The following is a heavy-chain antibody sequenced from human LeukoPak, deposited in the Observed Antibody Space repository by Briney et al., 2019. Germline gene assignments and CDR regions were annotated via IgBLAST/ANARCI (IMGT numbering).Heavy chain of an antibody. V-gene: IGHV1-18*01. J-gene: IGHJ4*02. CDR2: ISAYNGNT. CDR1: GYTFTSYG. D-gene: IGHD3-22*01. CDR3: ARNYYDSSGYYSRYIDY. Sequence: GASVKVSCKASGYTFTSYGISWVRQAPGQGLEWMGWISAYNGNTNYAQKLQGRVTMTTDTSTSTAYMELRSLRSDDTAVYYCARNYYDSSGYYSRYIDYWGQGTLVTVSS.